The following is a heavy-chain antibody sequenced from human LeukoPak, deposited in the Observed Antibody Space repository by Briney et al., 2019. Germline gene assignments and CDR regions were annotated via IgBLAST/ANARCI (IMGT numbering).Heavy chain of an antibody. V-gene: IGHV3-9*01. D-gene: IGHD6-19*01. J-gene: IGHJ3*02. CDR1: GFTFDDYA. Sequence: GRSLRLSCAASGFTFDDYAMHWVRQAPGKGLEWVSGISWNSGSIGYADSVKGRFTISRDSAKNSLYLQMNSLRAEDTALYYCAKDMSSGGIAVAGLGAFDIWGQGTMVTVSS. CDR3: AKDMSSGGIAVAGLGAFDI. CDR2: ISWNSGSI.